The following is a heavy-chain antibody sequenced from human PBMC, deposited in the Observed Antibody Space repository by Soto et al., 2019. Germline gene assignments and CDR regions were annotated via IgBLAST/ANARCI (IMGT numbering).Heavy chain of an antibody. CDR3: ARRLPQSGNFQH. V-gene: IGHV3-23*01. CDR2: VSDNGGSRGGT. D-gene: IGHD3-10*01. CDR1: GFMFNNSA. Sequence: GGSLRLSCKASGFMFNNSAMTWVRQAPGQGLQWVASVSDNGGSRGGTYYADSVKGRFTISRDNAKNSLYLQMNSLRAEDTAVYYCARRLPQSGNFQHWGQGTLVTVS. J-gene: IGHJ1*01.